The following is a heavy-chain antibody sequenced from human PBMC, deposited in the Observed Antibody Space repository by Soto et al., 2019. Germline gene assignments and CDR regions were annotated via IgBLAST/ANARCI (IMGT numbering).Heavy chain of an antibody. CDR3: ARSPQYSSGWNGGFDY. D-gene: IGHD6-19*01. Sequence: ASETLSLTCDVSGDFLTTYYWNWIRQSPGKGLEWIGYIFYVGHTNYNPSLRGRATISVDTSKNQFSLKLSSVTAADTAVYYCARSPQYSSGWNGGFDYWGQGTLVTVSS. CDR2: IFYVGHT. V-gene: IGHV4-59*01. J-gene: IGHJ4*02. CDR1: GDFLTTYY.